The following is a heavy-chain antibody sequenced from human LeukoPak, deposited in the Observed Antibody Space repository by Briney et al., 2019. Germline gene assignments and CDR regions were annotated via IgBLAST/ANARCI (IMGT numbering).Heavy chain of an antibody. D-gene: IGHD2/OR15-2a*01. CDR1: GFAFRNYT. CDR3: TGRRDVNDY. J-gene: IGHJ4*02. CDR2: ISYDGSDK. V-gene: IGHV3-30*04. Sequence: AGGSLGLSCAASGFAFRNYTMQWVRQAPGKGLEWVTLISYDGSDKLYADSVKGRFTISRDNYKNTLYLQMSSLKIEDTAVYYCTGRRDVNDYWGQGTLVTVSS.